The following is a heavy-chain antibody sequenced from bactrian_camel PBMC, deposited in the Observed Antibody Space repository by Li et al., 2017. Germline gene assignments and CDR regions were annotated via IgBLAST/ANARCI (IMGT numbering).Heavy chain of an antibody. CDR3: APDPRGSGY. CDR2: ITSDGSST. J-gene: IGHJ4*01. Sequence: DVQLVESGGGLVQPGGSLRLSCAASGFTFSRYSLSWVRQAAGKGLEWVSLITSDGSSTYYADSVKGRFTMFRDNAKNMLYLQMNRLETGDTAVYYCAPDPRGSGYWGQGTQVTVS. V-gene: IGHV3S40*01. CDR1: GFTFSRYS. D-gene: IGHD3*01.